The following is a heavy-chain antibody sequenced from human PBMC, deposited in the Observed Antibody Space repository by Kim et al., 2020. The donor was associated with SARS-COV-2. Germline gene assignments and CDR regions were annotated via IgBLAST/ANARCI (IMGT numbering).Heavy chain of an antibody. Sequence: SVKVSCKASGGTFSSYAISWVRQAPGQGLEWMGRIIPILGIANYAQKFQGRVTITADKSTSTAYMELSSLRSEDTAVYYCAVGATIDFMDYWGQGTLVTVSS. CDR1: GGTFSSYA. D-gene: IGHD5-12*01. CDR3: AVGATIDFMDY. CDR2: IIPILGIA. J-gene: IGHJ4*02. V-gene: IGHV1-69*04.